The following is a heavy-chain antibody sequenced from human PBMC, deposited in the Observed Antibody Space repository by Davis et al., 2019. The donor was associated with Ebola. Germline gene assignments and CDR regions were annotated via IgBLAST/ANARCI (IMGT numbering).Heavy chain of an antibody. CDR3: AREQIGEIDY. D-gene: IGHD3-22*01. CDR1: GYTFIDYP. CDR2: FNPVNDNT. V-gene: IGHV1-3*01. Sequence: AASVKVSCKASGYTFIDYPFHWVRQAPGQSLEWMGWFNPVNDNTKYSQKFQARVTFTRDTSASTAYMELSSLRSEDTAVYYCAREQIGEIDYWGQGTLVTVSS. J-gene: IGHJ4*02.